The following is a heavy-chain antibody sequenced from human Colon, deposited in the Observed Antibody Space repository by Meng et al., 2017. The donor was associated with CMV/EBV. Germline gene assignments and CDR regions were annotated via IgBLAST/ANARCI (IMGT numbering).Heavy chain of an antibody. V-gene: IGHV3-30-3*01. CDR1: GFTFSSYA. D-gene: IGHD1-1*01. Sequence: GESLKISCAASGFTFSSYAMHWVRQAPGKGLEWVAVISYDGSNKYYADSVKGRFTISRDNSKNTLYLQMNSLRLEDTAAYYCARATSVAVIYYQGMDVWGQGTTVTVSS. CDR2: ISYDGSNK. CDR3: ARATSVAVIYYQGMDV. J-gene: IGHJ6*02.